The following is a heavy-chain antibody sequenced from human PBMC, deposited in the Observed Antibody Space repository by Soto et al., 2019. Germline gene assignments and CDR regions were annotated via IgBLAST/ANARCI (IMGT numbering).Heavy chain of an antibody. CDR1: GGSISSYY. CDR2: FYYSGST. CDR3: AREFSTVTNYGMDV. Sequence: SETLSLTCTVSGGSISSYYWSWIRQTPGKGLEWIGYFYYSGSTNYNPSLKSRVTISVDTSKNQFSLKLSSVTAADTAVYFCAREFSTVTNYGMDVWGQGTTVTVSS. V-gene: IGHV4-59*01. D-gene: IGHD4-17*01. J-gene: IGHJ6*02.